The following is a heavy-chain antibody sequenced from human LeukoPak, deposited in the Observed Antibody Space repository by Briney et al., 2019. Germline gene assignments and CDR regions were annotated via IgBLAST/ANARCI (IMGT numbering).Heavy chain of an antibody. D-gene: IGHD3-10*01. CDR1: GFIFSSYW. J-gene: IGHJ4*02. Sequence: GGSLRLSCAASGFIFSSYWMSWVRQASGKGLEWVGRIRSKANNYATAYAASVKGRFTIPRDDSKNTAYLQMNSLKTEDTAVYYCTTDRGFGELLSPLDYWGQGTLVTVSS. CDR3: TTDRGFGELLSPLDY. CDR2: IRSKANNYAT. V-gene: IGHV3-73*01.